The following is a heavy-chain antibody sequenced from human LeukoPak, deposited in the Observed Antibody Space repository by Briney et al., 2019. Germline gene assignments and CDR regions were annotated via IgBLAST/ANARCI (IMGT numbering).Heavy chain of an antibody. CDR2: TYYRSKWHN. CDR3: AGTTDYSSFLAY. D-gene: IGHD4-11*01. Sequence: PSQTLLLTCAISGDSVSSNSAVWNWIRQSPSRGLEWLGRTYYRSKWHNEYAESVKSRISINSDTSKNQFSLQLNSVTPEDTAEYYCAGTTDYSSFLAYWGQGTLVTVSS. CDR1: GDSVSSNSAV. V-gene: IGHV6-1*01. J-gene: IGHJ4*02.